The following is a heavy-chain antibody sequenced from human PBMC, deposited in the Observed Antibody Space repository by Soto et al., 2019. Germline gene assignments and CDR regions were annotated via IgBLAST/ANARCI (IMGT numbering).Heavy chain of an antibody. D-gene: IGHD2-15*01. J-gene: IGHJ4*02. Sequence: EVQLVESGGGLVQPGGSLRLSCAASGFTFSSFWMSWVRQAPGKGLEWVANIKPDGSEKYYVDSVKGRFTISRDNAKNSLYLQMNSLRADDTAVYYCATYVGSCVGSCYWGQGTLVTVSS. CDR3: ATYVGSCVGSCY. CDR2: IKPDGSEK. CDR1: GFTFSSFW. V-gene: IGHV3-7*01.